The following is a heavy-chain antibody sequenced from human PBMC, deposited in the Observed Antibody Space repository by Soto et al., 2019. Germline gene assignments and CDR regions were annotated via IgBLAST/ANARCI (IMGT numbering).Heavy chain of an antibody. CDR2: VYYRGRS. J-gene: IGHJ4*02. D-gene: IGHD2-8*01. CDR3: VSQRTSVLTQAYFDY. Sequence: TLSLTCTVSGGSVSNSNYYWGWIRQSPGKGLEWIGSVYYRGRSYSKSSVKSRVTISVDTSKNQFSLNLISVPASDTAVYYCVSQRTSVLTQAYFDYWGPGALVTVSS. CDR1: GGSVSNSNYY. V-gene: IGHV4-39*01.